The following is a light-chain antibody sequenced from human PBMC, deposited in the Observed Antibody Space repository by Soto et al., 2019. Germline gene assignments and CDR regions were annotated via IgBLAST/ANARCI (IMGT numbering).Light chain of an antibody. V-gene: IGLV2-8*01. CDR2: EVT. CDR3: SSYTSSSTWV. J-gene: IGLJ3*02. CDR1: SSDVGGYNY. Sequence: QSALTQPPSASGSPGQSVTISCTGTSSDVGGYNYVSWYQQHSGKAPKLMIYEVTKRPSGVPDRFSGSRSGSTASLTVSGLQAEDEADYYCSSYTSSSTWVFGGGTKVTVL.